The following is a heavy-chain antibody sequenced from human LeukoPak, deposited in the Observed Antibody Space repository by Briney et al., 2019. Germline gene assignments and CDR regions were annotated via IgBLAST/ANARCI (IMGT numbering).Heavy chain of an antibody. D-gene: IGHD3-3*01. V-gene: IGHV4-59*01. CDR3: ASSYYDFWSGHYYFDY. CDR2: IYYSGST. Sequence: PSETLSLTCTVSGGSISSYYWSWIRQPPGKGLEWIGYIYYSGSTNYNPSLKSRVTISVDTSKNQFSLKLGSVTAADTAVYYCASSYYDFWSGHYYFDYWGQGTLVTVSS. CDR1: GGSISSYY. J-gene: IGHJ4*02.